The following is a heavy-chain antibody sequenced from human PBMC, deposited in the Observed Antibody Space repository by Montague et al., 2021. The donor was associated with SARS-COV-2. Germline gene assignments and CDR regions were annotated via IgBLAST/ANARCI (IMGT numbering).Heavy chain of an antibody. CDR2: INHSGST. CDR1: GGSFSGYY. Sequence: SETLSLTCAVYGGSFSGYYWSWIRQPPGKGLEWIGEINHSGSTNYNPSLKSRVTISVDTSKNQFYLKLSSVTAADTAVYYCARGPFLRFLEFPMGFKKPGGFDPWGQGTLVTVSS. D-gene: IGHD3-3*01. J-gene: IGHJ5*02. CDR3: ARGPFLRFLEFPMGFKKPGGFDP. V-gene: IGHV4-34*01.